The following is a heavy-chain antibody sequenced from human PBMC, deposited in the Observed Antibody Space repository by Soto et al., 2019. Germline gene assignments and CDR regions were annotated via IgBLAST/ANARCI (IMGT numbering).Heavy chain of an antibody. CDR2: IDPSDSYT. D-gene: IGHD3-3*01. J-gene: IGHJ3*02. V-gene: IGHV5-10-1*01. CDR3: ARQAIFGVIIIAFDI. CDR1: GYSFSSYW. Sequence: ESLKISFKGSGYSFSSYWSTWVRQIPGKGLEWMGRIDPSDSYTNYSPSFQGHVTISADKSISTAYLQWSSLKASDTAMYYCARQAIFGVIIIAFDIWGQGTMVTVSS.